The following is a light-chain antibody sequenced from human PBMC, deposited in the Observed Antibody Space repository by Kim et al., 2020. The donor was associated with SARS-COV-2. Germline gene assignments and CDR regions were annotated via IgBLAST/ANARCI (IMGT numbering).Light chain of an antibody. CDR3: QQYGSSPRT. Sequence: EIVLTQSPDTLSLSPGERATLSCRASQSVSSSYLAWYQQKPGQAPRLLIYGASSRATGIPDRFSGSGSGTDFTLTISRLEPEDFAVYSCQQYGSSPRTFGQGTKVDIK. J-gene: IGKJ1*01. V-gene: IGKV3-20*01. CDR2: GAS. CDR1: QSVSSSY.